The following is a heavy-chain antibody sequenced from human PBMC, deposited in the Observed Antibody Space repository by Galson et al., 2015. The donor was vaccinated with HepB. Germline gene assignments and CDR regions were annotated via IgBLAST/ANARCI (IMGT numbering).Heavy chain of an antibody. CDR2: MNPNSGNT. Sequence: SVKVSCKASGYTFTSYDINWVRQATGQGLEWMGWMNPNSGNTGYAQKFQGRVTMTRNTSISTAYMELSSLRSEDTAVYYCARAGYYDFWSGYHTPANDAFDIWGQGTMVTVSS. CDR3: ARAGYYDFWSGYHTPANDAFDI. CDR1: GYTFTSYD. D-gene: IGHD3-3*01. V-gene: IGHV1-8*01. J-gene: IGHJ3*02.